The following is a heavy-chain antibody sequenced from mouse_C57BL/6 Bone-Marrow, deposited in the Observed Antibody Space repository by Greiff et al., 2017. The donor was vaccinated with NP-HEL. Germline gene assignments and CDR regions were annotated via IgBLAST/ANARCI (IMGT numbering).Heavy chain of an antibody. CDR3: ARDRIYDGYYWFAY. V-gene: IGHV3-6*01. CDR2: ISYDGSN. Sequence: EVHLVESGPGLVKPSQSLSLTCSVTGYSITSGYYWNWIRQFPGNKLEWMGYISYDGSNNYNPSLKNRISITRDTSKNQFFLKLNSVTTEDTATYYCARDRIYDGYYWFAYWGQGTLVTVSA. D-gene: IGHD2-3*01. J-gene: IGHJ3*01. CDR1: GYSITSGYY.